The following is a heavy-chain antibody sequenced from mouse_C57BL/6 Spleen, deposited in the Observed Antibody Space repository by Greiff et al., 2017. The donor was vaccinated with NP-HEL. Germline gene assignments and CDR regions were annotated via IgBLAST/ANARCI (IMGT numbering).Heavy chain of an antibody. D-gene: IGHD2-12*01. CDR3: ARRNSEDWFAY. CDR2: ISSGGSYT. V-gene: IGHV5-6*02. Sequence: EVKLVESGGDLVKPGGSLKLSCAASGFTFSSYGMSWVRQTPDKRLEWVATISSGGSYTYYPDSVKGRFTISRDNAKNTLYLQMSSLKSEDTAMYYCARRNSEDWFAYWGQGTLVTVSA. CDR1: GFTFSSYG. J-gene: IGHJ3*01.